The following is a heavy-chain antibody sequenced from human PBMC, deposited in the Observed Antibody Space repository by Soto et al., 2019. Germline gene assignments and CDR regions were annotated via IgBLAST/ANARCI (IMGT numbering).Heavy chain of an antibody. J-gene: IGHJ4*02. CDR2: ISSSSSYI. CDR1: GFTFSSYS. CDR3: ARDNWGSIV. Sequence: PGVSLRLSCAASGFTFSSYSMNWVRQAPGKGQKKVSSISSSSSYIYYADYVKGRFTISRDNAKNSLYLQMNSLRDEVTAVYYCARDNWGSIVWGQGTLVTVSS. D-gene: IGHD7-27*01. V-gene: IGHV3-21*01.